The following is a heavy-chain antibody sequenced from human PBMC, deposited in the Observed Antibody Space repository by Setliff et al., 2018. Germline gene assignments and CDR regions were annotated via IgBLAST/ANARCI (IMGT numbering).Heavy chain of an antibody. CDR3: ARDQYTSGWYGPPESYFDC. CDR2: IQNGGNT. Sequence: PSETLSLTCIVSADSMNNNFWTWIRQPPGKGLEWIGYIQNGGNTKYNPSLGSRITMSVDTSKNQFSLKLSSVTAADTAVYYCARDQYTSGWYGPPESYFDCWGLGILVTVSS. V-gene: IGHV4-59*01. J-gene: IGHJ4*01. CDR1: ADSMNNNF. D-gene: IGHD6-19*01.